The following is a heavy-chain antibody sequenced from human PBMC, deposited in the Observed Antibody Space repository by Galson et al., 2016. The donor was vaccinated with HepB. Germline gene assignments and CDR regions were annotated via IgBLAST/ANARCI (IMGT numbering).Heavy chain of an antibody. CDR2: IYPSGNT. CDR3: ASHDDSDWDY. Sequence: TLSLTCTVSGGSIRGSIYYWGWIRQPPGKGLEWIGSIYPSGNTYYSPSPSPSLKRRVTISGDTSKNQFSRKLRSVTAADTAVYYCASHDDSDWDYWGQGTLVTVSP. D-gene: IGHD3-9*01. J-gene: IGHJ4*02. V-gene: IGHV4-39*01. CDR1: GGSIRGSIYY.